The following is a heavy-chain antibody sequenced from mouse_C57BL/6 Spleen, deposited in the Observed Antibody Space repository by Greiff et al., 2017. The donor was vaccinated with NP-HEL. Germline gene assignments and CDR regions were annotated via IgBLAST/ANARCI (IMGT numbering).Heavy chain of an antibody. V-gene: IGHV1-55*01. CDR1: GYTFTSYW. Sequence: QVQLQQPGAELVKPGASVKMSCKASGYTFTSYWITWVKQRPGQGLEWIGDIYPGSGSTNYNEKFKSKATLTVDTSSSTAYMQLSSLTSEDSAVYCCARRVLRSLYFDVWGTGTTVTVSS. CDR3: ARRVLRSLYFDV. J-gene: IGHJ1*03. CDR2: IYPGSGST. D-gene: IGHD1-1*01.